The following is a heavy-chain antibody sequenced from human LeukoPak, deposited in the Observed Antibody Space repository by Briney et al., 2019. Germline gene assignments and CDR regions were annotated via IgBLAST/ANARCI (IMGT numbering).Heavy chain of an antibody. D-gene: IGHD3-22*01. Sequence: SETLSLTCTVSGGSISSYYWSWIRQPPGKGLEWIGYIYYSGSTNYNPSLKSRVTISVDTSKNQFSLKLSSVTAADTAVYYCARAYYDSSGGYYYYGMDVWGQGTTITVSS. CDR3: ARAYYDSSGGYYYYGMDV. CDR2: IYYSGST. CDR1: GGSISSYY. V-gene: IGHV4-59*01. J-gene: IGHJ6*02.